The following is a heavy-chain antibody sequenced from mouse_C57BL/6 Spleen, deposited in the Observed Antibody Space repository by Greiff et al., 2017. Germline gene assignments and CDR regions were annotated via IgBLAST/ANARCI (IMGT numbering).Heavy chain of an antibody. Sequence: VKLQESGAELAKPGASVTLSCKASGYTFTSYWMHWVKQRPGQGLEWIGYINPSSGYTKYNQKFKDKATLTADKSSSTAYMQLSSLTYEDSAAYYCARDEGLRDYAMDYWGQGTSVTVSS. D-gene: IGHD2-2*01. CDR1: GYTFTSYW. CDR3: ARDEGLRDYAMDY. CDR2: INPSSGYT. V-gene: IGHV1-7*01. J-gene: IGHJ4*01.